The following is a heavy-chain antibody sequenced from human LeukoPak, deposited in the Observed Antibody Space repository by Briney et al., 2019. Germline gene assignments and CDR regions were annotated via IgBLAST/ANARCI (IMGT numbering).Heavy chain of an antibody. D-gene: IGHD1-26*01. V-gene: IGHV5-51*01. CDR1: GYDFFYYW. Sequence: GESLKISCKGSGYDFFYYWIGWVRQMPGKGLEWMGIIYPGDSETRYSPSFQGQVTISADKSINTAYLQWRSLKASDTAIYYCVGKVTLGCFDPWGQGTLVTVSS. CDR3: VGKVTLGCFDP. J-gene: IGHJ5*02. CDR2: IYPGDSET.